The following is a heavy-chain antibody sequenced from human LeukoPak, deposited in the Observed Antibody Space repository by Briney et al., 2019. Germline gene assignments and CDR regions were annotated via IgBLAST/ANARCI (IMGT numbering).Heavy chain of an antibody. J-gene: IGHJ4*02. CDR1: GFTSSRNA. CDR3: AIYDSSGYYNY. Sequence: GGSLRLSCAASGFTSSRNAMNWVRQAPGKGLEWVSVIYSGGRTFYADSVKGRFTISRDNSKNTLYLQMNSLRAEDTAVYYCAIYDSSGYYNYWGQGTLVTVSS. D-gene: IGHD3-22*01. CDR2: IYSGGRT. V-gene: IGHV3-53*01.